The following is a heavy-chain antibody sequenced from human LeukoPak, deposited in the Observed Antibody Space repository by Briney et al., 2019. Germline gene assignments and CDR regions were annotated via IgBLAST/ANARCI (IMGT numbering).Heavy chain of an antibody. D-gene: IGHD3-16*01. J-gene: IGHJ5*02. Sequence: KPGGSLRLSCTASGFTFSDYYMTWIRQAPGKGLEWLAYISTSGSITSYVDSVRGRSTISRDNAKNSLYLQIDSLRAEDTAMYYCARDRQFRLHDPWGQGILVTVSS. V-gene: IGHV3-11*01. CDR3: ARDRQFRLHDP. CDR1: GFTFSDYY. CDR2: ISTSGSIT.